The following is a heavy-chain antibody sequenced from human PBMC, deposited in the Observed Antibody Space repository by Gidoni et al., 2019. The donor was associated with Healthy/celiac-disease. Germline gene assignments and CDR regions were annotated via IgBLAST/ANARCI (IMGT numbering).Heavy chain of an antibody. CDR1: GFTFDDYA. D-gene: IGHD3-22*01. CDR2: ISWNSGSI. V-gene: IGHV3-9*01. J-gene: IGHJ4*02. CDR3: AKDFESAVVVVPIFDY. Sequence: EVQLVESGGGLVQPGRSLRLSCAASGFTFDDYAMHWVRQAPGKGLEWVSGISWNSGSIGYADSVKGRFTISRDNAKNSLYLQMNSLRAEDTALYYCAKDFESAVVVVPIFDYWGQGTLVTVSS.